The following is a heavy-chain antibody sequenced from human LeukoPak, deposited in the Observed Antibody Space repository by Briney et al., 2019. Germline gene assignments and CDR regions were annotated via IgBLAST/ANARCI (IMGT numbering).Heavy chain of an antibody. J-gene: IGHJ2*01. D-gene: IGHD3-22*01. CDR2: ISGSGGST. CDR3: AKGGLVVAWYFDL. CDR1: GFTFSSNA. V-gene: IGHV3-23*01. Sequence: GGSLRLSCAASGFTFSSNAMTWVRQAPGKGLEWVSAISGSGGSTYYADSVKGRFTISRDNSKNTLYLQMNSLRAEDTAVYYCAKGGLVVAWYFDLWGRGTLVTVSS.